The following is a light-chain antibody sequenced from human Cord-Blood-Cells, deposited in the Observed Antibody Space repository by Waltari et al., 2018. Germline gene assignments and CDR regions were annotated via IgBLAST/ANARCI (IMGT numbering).Light chain of an antibody. J-gene: IGKJ2*03. V-gene: IGKV4-1*01. CDR2: WAS. CDR1: QRVLYSSNNKKY. CDR3: QQYYSTPPYS. Sequence: DIVITQSPDSLAVSMVERATINCKSSQRVLYSSNNKKYLAGYQQKPGQPPKLLIYWASTRESAVPDRFSGSESGTDLTLTISSLQAEDVAVYYCQQYYSTPPYSFGQGTKLEIK.